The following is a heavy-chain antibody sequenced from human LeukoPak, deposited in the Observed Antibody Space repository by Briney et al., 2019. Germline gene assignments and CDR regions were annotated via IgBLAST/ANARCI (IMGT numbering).Heavy chain of an antibody. CDR3: AKDYYDSSGYPVYYYYYYYGMDV. J-gene: IGHJ6*02. V-gene: IGHV3-23*01. CDR2: ISGSGGST. D-gene: IGHD3-22*01. CDR1: GFTFSSYA. Sequence: PGGSLRLSCAASGFTFSSYAMSWVRQAPGKGLEWVSAISGSGGSTYYADSVKGRFTISRDNSKNTLYLQMNSLRAEDTAVYYCAKDYYDSSGYPVYYYYYYYGMDVWGQGTTVTVSS.